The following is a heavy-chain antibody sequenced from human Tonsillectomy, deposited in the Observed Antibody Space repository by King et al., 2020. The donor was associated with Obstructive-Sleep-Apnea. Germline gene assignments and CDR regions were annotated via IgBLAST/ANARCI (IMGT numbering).Heavy chain of an antibody. CDR1: GGSISTYY. CDR2: IFYSGNT. J-gene: IGHJ4*02. CDR3: ARQRYYYDSSGYYYPAFDH. Sequence: QLQESGPGLVKPSETLSLTCTVSGGSISTYYWSWLRQPPGTGLEWIGYIFYSGNTRYNPALKSRVTISVDTSKNQFSLRLSSVTSADTAVYYCARQRYYYDSSGYYYPAFDHWGRGTLVTVSS. V-gene: IGHV4-59*01. D-gene: IGHD3-22*01.